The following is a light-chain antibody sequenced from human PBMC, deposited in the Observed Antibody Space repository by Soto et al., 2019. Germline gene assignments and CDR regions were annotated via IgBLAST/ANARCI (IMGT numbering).Light chain of an antibody. CDR1: QSVSSSY. J-gene: IGKJ5*01. CDR2: GAS. V-gene: IGKV3D-20*02. CDR3: QQRSHWPIT. Sequence: EIVLTQSPGTLSLSPWERATLSCRASQSVSSSYLAWYQQKPGQAPRLLIYGASSRATGIPDRFSGSGSGTDFTLTISRLEPEDFAVYYCQQRSHWPITFGQGTRLEIK.